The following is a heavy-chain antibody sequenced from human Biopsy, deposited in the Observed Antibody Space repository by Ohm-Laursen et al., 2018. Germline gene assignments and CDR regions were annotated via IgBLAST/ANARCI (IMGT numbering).Heavy chain of an antibody. CDR1: VFNLSAFA. CDR3: TRSAGYGYGY. Sequence: SLRPSCAASVFNLSAFALHWVRQASGRGLEWVGSIKKKSNNDATAYAESMKGRFSIFRDDSKSTSFLQMNSLKIEDTAVYFCTRSAGYGYGYWGQGILVTVSS. CDR2: IKKKSNNDAT. D-gene: IGHD5-18*01. V-gene: IGHV3-73*01. J-gene: IGHJ4*02.